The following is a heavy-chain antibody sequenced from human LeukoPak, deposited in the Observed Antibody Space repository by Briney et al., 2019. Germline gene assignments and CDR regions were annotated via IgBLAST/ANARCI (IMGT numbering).Heavy chain of an antibody. J-gene: IGHJ5*02. CDR1: GYTFTSYY. CDR2: INPSGGST. Sequence: ASVKVSCKASGYTFTSYYMHWVRQAPRQGLEWMGIINPSGGSTSYAQKFQGRVTITADESTGTAYMELSSLRSEDTAVYYCARDFLLWVSWGQGTLVTVSS. D-gene: IGHD3-16*01. CDR3: ARDFLLWVS. V-gene: IGHV1-46*01.